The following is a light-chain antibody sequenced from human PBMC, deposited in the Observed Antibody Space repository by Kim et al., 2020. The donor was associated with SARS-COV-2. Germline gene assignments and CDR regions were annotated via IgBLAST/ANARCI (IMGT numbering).Light chain of an antibody. CDR1: QHISNY. J-gene: IGKJ4*01. Sequence: FSPGERATPSYRASQHISNYLAWYQQKPGQAPRLLFYEASNRATGIPARFSGSRSGPDFTLTISSLEPEDFAVYYCQQRRDWPLTFGGGTKVDIK. CDR2: EAS. CDR3: QQRRDWPLT. V-gene: IGKV3-11*01.